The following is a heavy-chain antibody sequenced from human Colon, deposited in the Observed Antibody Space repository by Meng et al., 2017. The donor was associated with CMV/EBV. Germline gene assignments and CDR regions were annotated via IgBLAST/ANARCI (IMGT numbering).Heavy chain of an antibody. CDR1: EFSFATYA. Sequence: GGSLRLSCEGSEFSFATYAMAWVRQAPGKGLEWVASISGSGAKTDFTDSAKGRFSVSRDNSKNTLYLQMNSLRGEDTAVYYCAKDTILGLIKPSDCWGQGTLVTVSS. CDR2: ISGSGAKT. D-gene: IGHD3/OR15-3a*01. CDR3: AKDTILGLIKPSDC. V-gene: IGHV3-23*01. J-gene: IGHJ4*02.